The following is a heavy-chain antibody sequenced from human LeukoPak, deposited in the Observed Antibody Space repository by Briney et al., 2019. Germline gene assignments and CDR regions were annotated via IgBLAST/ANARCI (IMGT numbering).Heavy chain of an antibody. CDR2: ISYDGGNK. D-gene: IGHD1-26*01. CDR3: AKGDTTWELPHDC. Sequence: GGSLRLSCAASGFTFSNYGMHWVRQAPGKGLEWVAVISYDGGNKYYAASVKGRFTISRDNSKNTLYLQMGSLRAEDTAVYYCAKGDTTWELPHDCWGQGTLVTVSS. V-gene: IGHV3-30*18. CDR1: GFTFSNYG. J-gene: IGHJ4*02.